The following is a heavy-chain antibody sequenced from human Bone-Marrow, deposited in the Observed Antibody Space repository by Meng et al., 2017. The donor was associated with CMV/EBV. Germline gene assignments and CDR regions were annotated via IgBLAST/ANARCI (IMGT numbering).Heavy chain of an antibody. CDR3: ARDFVFPSDCSCTSCAGDY. CDR1: GYTFTSYY. D-gene: IGHD2-2*01. CDR2: INPSGGST. V-gene: IGHV1-46*01. J-gene: IGHJ4*02. Sequence: ASVKVSCKASGYTFTSYYMHWVRQAPGQGLEWMRIINPSGGSTSYAQKFQGRVTMTRDTSTSTVYMELSSLISEDTAVYYCARDFVFPSDCSCTSCAGDYWGQGTLVTVSS.